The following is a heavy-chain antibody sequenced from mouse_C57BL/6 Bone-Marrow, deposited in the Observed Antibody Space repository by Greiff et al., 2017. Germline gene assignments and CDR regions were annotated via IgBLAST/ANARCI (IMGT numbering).Heavy chain of an antibody. CDR1: GYTFTDYE. D-gene: IGHD1-1*01. V-gene: IGHV1-15*01. CDR3: TRTPISTVVATDWYFDV. J-gene: IGHJ1*03. CDR2: IDPETGGT. Sequence: VKLMESGAELVRPGASVTLSCKASGYTFTDYEMHWVKQTPVHGLEWIGAIDPETGGTAYNQKFKGKAILTADKSSSTAYMELRSLTSEDSAVYYCTRTPISTVVATDWYFDVWGTGTTVTVSS.